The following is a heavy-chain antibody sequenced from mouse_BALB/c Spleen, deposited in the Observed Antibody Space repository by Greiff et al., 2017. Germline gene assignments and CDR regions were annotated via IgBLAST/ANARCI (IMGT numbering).Heavy chain of an antibody. CDR1: GFTFSSYA. V-gene: IGHV5-9-3*01. D-gene: IGHD2-4*01. CDR3: ARQGHSPGDYEDYYAMDY. J-gene: IGHJ4*01. CDR2: ISSGGSYT. Sequence: EVKLVESGGGLVKPGGSLKLSCAASGFTFSSYAMSWVRQTPEKRLEWVATISSGGSYTYYPDSVKGRFTISRNNAKNTLYLQMSSLRSEDTAMYYGARQGHSPGDYEDYYAMDYWGQGTSVTVSS.